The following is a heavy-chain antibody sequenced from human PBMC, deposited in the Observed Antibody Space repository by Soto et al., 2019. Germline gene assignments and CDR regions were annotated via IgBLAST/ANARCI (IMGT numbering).Heavy chain of an antibody. CDR2: TYSSSKRYN. D-gene: IGHD6-19*01. CDR1: GDSVPSDSAT. CDR3: ARARSGWHWYFDL. Sequence: QVQLQQSGPGLVKPSQTLSLICAISGDSVPSDSATWHWIRQSLSRGLEWLGRTYSSSKRYNVYAVSVKSRLAITPDPSKNQLSLQLNSVSAEDTAVYFCARARSGWHWYFDLWGRGTLVTVSS. V-gene: IGHV6-1*01. J-gene: IGHJ2*01.